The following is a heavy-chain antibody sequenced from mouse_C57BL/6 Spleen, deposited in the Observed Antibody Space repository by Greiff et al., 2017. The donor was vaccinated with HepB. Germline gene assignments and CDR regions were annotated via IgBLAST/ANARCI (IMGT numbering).Heavy chain of an antibody. V-gene: IGHV1-55*01. CDR1: GYTFTSYW. CDR2: IYPGSGST. J-gene: IGHJ3*01. Sequence: QVQLQQPGAELVKPGASVKMSCKASGYTFTSYWITWVKQRPGQGLEWIGDIYPGSGSTNYNEKFKSKATLTVDTSSSTAYMQLSSLTSEDSAVYYCARYHCGSSPAWFAYWGQGTLVTVSA. CDR3: ARYHCGSSPAWFAY. D-gene: IGHD1-1*01.